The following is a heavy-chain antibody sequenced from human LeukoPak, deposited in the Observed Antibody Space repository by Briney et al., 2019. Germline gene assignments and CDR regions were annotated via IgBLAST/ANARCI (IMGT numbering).Heavy chain of an antibody. CDR2: IYTSGST. CDR1: GGSISSYY. V-gene: IGHV4-4*07. CDR3: ARAAHCTNGVCSNWFDP. J-gene: IGHJ5*02. D-gene: IGHD2-8*01. Sequence: PSETLSLTCTVSGGSISSYYWSWIRQPAGKGLEWIGRIYTSGSTNYNPSPKSRVTMSVDTSKNQFSLKLSSVTAADTAVYYCARAAHCTNGVCSNWFDPWGQGTLVTVSS.